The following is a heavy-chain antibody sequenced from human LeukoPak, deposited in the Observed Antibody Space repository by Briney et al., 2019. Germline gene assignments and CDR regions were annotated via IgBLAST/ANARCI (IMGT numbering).Heavy chain of an antibody. J-gene: IGHJ4*02. V-gene: IGHV3-30*02. D-gene: IGHD6-13*01. CDR2: IRYDGSNK. CDR3: AKVLRQQLDTGYFDY. Sequence: PGGSLRLSCAASGFTFSSYGMHWVRQAPGKGPEWVAFIRYDGSNKYYADSVKGRFTISRDNSKNTLYLQMNSLRAEDTAVYYCAKVLRQQLDTGYFDYWGQGTLVTVSS. CDR1: GFTFSSYG.